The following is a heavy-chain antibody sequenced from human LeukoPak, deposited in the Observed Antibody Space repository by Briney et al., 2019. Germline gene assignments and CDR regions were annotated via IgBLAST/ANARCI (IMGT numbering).Heavy chain of an antibody. D-gene: IGHD6-13*01. CDR2: IYYSGST. CDR1: GGSISSGSYY. V-gene: IGHV4-31*03. CDR3: ARAAAGPPRIDY. J-gene: IGHJ4*02. Sequence: SQTLSLTCTVSGGSISSGSYYWSWIRQHPGKGLEWIGYIYYSGSTYYNPSLKSRVTISVDTSKNQFSLKLSSVTAADTAVYYCARAAAGPPRIDYWGQGTLVTVSS.